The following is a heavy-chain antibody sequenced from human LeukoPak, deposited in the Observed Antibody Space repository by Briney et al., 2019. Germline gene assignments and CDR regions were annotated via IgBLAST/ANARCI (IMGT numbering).Heavy chain of an antibody. D-gene: IGHD1-1*01. J-gene: IGHJ4*02. CDR2: VYYSGST. CDR1: GGSVSSSSYY. Sequence: SETLSLTCTVSGGSVSSSSYYWGWIRQPPGKGLEWIGSVYYSGSTYYNPSLKSRVTVSVDTSKNQFSLKLSSVTAADTAIHFCARAVTYDFDFDYWGQGTLVTVSS. V-gene: IGHV4-39*01. CDR3: ARAVTYDFDFDY.